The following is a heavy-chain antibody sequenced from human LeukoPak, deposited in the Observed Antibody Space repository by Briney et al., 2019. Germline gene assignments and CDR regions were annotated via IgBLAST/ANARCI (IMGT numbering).Heavy chain of an antibody. CDR2: INHSGST. D-gene: IGHD6-19*01. V-gene: IGHV4-34*01. J-gene: IGHJ1*01. Sequence: PSETLCLTCAVYGGSFSGYYWSWIRQPPGKGLEWIGEINHSGSTNYNPSLKSRVTISVDTSKNQFSLKLSSVTAADTAVYYCARIGTDSSGLEYFQHWGQGTLVTVSS. CDR3: ARIGTDSSGLEYFQH. CDR1: GGSFSGYY.